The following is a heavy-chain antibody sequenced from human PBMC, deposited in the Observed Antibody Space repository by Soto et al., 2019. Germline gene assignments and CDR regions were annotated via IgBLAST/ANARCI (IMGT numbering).Heavy chain of an antibody. CDR2: IYYSGST. CDR3: ARSYGDYPRDWFDP. Sequence: PSETLSLTCTVSGGSISSGGYYWSWIRQHPGKGLEWIGYIYYSGSTYYNPSLKSRVTISVDTSKNRFSLKLSSVTAADTAVYYCARSYGDYPRDWFDPWGQGTLVTVSS. V-gene: IGHV4-31*03. D-gene: IGHD4-17*01. CDR1: GGSISSGGYY. J-gene: IGHJ5*02.